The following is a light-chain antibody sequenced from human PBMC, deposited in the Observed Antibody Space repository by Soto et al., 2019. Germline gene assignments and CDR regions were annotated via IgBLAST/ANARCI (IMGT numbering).Light chain of an antibody. CDR2: GAS. V-gene: IGKV3-15*01. J-gene: IGKJ5*01. CDR1: QSVSSN. Sequence: EIVMTQSPATLSVSPWERATLSSRASQSVSSNLAWYQQKPGQATRLIIYGASTRANGIPARFSGSGSGTEFTLTISSLQSEDFAVYYCQQYNNWPPITFGQGTRLEIK. CDR3: QQYNNWPPIT.